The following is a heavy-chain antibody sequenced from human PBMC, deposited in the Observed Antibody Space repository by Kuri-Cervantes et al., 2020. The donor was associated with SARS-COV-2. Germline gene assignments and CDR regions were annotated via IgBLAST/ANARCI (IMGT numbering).Heavy chain of an antibody. D-gene: IGHD3-10*01. V-gene: IGHV3-33*01. J-gene: IGHJ5*02. CDR1: GFMFTTYA. Sequence: GGSLRLSCEGSGFMFTTYAMHWVRQAPGKGLEWVAVIWYDGSNKSYADSVKGRFTISRDNPKNTLYLQMNSLRGEDTAVYYCARDTPTLVRGVVSDRWLDPWGQGTLVTVSS. CDR2: IWYDGSNK. CDR3: ARDTPTLVRGVVSDRWLDP.